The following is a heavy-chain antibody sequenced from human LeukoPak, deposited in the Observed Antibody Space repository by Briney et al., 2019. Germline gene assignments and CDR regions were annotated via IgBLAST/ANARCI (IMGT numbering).Heavy chain of an antibody. Sequence: SETLSLTCAVYGGSFTGYHWNWIRQSPQRGLEWIGETNHRGHPHYNPSLESRLTISVDTSKNQFSLTLKSVTAADTAVYFCARDPTTVVTVPYYFDFWGQGTPVTVSS. CDR3: ARDPTTVVTVPYYFDF. CDR1: GGSFTGYH. V-gene: IGHV4-34*01. CDR2: TNHRGHP. J-gene: IGHJ4*02. D-gene: IGHD4-23*01.